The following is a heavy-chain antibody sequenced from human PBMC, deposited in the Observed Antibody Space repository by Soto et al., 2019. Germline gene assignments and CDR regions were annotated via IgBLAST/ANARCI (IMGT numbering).Heavy chain of an antibody. V-gene: IGHV1-3*01. Sequence: ASVKVSCKASGYTFTSYAMHWVRQAPGQRLEWMGWINAGNGNTKYSQKFQGRVTITRDISASTAYMELSSLRSEDTAVYYCARDAQQLVRFAFDIWGQGTMVTVSS. CDR3: ARDAQQLVRFAFDI. D-gene: IGHD6-13*01. CDR2: INAGNGNT. CDR1: GYTFTSYA. J-gene: IGHJ3*02.